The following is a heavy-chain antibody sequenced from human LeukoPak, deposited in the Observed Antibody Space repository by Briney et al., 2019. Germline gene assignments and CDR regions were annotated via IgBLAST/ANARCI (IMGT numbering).Heavy chain of an antibody. Sequence: ASVKVSCKASGYTFTGYYMHWVRQAPGQGLEWMGRFNPNSGGTRYAQKFQGRVTMTRDTSISTAYMELSRLRSDDTAVYYCAREYSSGWYGDYWGQGTLVTASS. D-gene: IGHD6-19*01. V-gene: IGHV1-2*06. CDR2: FNPNSGGT. CDR1: GYTFTGYY. CDR3: AREYSSGWYGDY. J-gene: IGHJ4*02.